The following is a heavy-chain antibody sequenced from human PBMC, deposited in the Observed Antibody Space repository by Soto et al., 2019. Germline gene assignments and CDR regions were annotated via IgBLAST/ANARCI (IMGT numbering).Heavy chain of an antibody. V-gene: IGHV1-3*01. CDR3: AREKLHPSLQTYYYYYMDV. J-gene: IGHJ6*03. Sequence: SVWVCSRAAGCNSTGHARRWVRQEQGQRLEWMGWINAGNGNTKYSQKFQGRGTITRDTSASTAYMELSSLRSEDTAVYYCAREKLHPSLQTYYYYYMDVGGKGTTVTVSS. CDR2: INAGNGNT. CDR1: GCNSTGHA. D-gene: IGHD2-15*01.